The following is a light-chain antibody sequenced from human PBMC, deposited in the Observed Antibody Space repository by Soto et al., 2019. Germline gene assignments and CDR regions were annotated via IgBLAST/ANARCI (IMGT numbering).Light chain of an antibody. CDR1: SSNIGAGYD. CDR3: QSYDSSLRDV. Sequence: QSVLTQPPSVSGAPGQRVTISCTGSSSNIGAGYDVHWYQQLPGTAPKLLIYGNSNRPSGVPDRFSGSKSGTSASLAITGLQAEDEADYYCQSYDSSLRDVFGTGTKPPS. CDR2: GNS. V-gene: IGLV1-40*01. J-gene: IGLJ1*01.